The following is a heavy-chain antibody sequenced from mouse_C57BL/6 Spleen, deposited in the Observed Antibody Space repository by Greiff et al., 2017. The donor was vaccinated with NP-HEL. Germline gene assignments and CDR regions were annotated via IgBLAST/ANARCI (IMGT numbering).Heavy chain of an antibody. Sequence: EVKLVESGGGLVQPGGSLKLSCAASGFTFSDYGMAWVRQAPRKGPEWVAFISNLAYSIYYADTVTGRFTISRDNAKNTLYLEMSSLRSEDTAMYYCARQLGLWYFDVWGTGTTVTVSS. V-gene: IGHV5-15*01. CDR2: ISNLAYSI. J-gene: IGHJ1*03. D-gene: IGHD4-1*01. CDR1: GFTFSDYG. CDR3: ARQLGLWYFDV.